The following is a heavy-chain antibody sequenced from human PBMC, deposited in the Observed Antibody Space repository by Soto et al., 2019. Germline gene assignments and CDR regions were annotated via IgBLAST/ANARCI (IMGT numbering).Heavy chain of an antibody. Sequence: GGSLRLSCAASGLTFSSFWMSWARRAPGKGLEWVANIKQDGSDKNYVGSVKGRFTISRDNAKNSLYLQMNSLRVEDTAMYYCARDVSGKLGHDSWGQGTLVTVSS. CDR3: ARDVSGKLGHDS. V-gene: IGHV3-7*01. CDR2: IKQDGSDK. J-gene: IGHJ4*02. D-gene: IGHD3-10*01. CDR1: GLTFSSFW.